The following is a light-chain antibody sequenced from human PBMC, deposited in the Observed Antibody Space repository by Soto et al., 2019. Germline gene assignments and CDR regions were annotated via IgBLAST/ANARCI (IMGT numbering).Light chain of an antibody. J-gene: IGKJ5*01. CDR1: QSVRTN. CDR2: GAF. V-gene: IGKV3-15*01. Sequence: EIVMTQSPATLSVSPGERATLSCRASQSVRTNVAWYQQKHGQAPRLLIYGAFTRATGIPARFSGSGSGTEFTLTISSLQSEDFAVYYCQQYNNWPPSITFGQGTRLEIK. CDR3: QQYNNWPPSIT.